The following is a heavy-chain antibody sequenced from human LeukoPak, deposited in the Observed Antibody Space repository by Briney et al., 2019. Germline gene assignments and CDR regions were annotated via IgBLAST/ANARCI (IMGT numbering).Heavy chain of an antibody. Sequence: GASVKVSCKASGGTFSSYAISWVRQAPGQGLEWMGRIIPIFGIANYSQKFQGRVTITADKSTSTAYMELRSLRSEDTAVYYCARSGVRFLEWPDKKPPFDYWGQGTLVTVSS. CDR1: GGTFSSYA. D-gene: IGHD3-3*01. V-gene: IGHV1-69*04. CDR2: IIPIFGIA. J-gene: IGHJ4*02. CDR3: ARSGVRFLEWPDKKPPFDY.